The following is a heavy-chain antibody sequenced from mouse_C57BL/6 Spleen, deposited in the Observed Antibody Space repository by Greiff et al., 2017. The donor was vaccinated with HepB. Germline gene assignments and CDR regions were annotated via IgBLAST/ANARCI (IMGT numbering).Heavy chain of an antibody. V-gene: IGHV1-11*01. CDR3: GRTATGTDAMDY. CDR1: GYTFTDHI. J-gene: IGHJ4*01. D-gene: IGHD4-1*01. Sequence: VQRVESGAELASPGASVTLSCKASGYTFTDHIMNWVKKRPGQGLEWIGRIYPVSGETNYNQKFMGKATFSVDRSSSTVYMVLNSLTSEDPAVYYCGRTATGTDAMDYWGQGTSVTVSS. CDR2: IYPVSGET.